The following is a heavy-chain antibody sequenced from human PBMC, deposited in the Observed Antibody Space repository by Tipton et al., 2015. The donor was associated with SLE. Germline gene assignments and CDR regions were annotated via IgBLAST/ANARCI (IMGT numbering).Heavy chain of an antibody. CDR2: ISYDGSNK. J-gene: IGHJ4*02. Sequence: SLRLSCAASGFTFSTYAMHWVRQAPGKGLEWVAVISYDGSNKYYADSVKGRFTISRDNSKNTLYLHMNSLRAEDTAVYYCARGGYSSSGYGCWGQGSLVSVSS. V-gene: IGHV3-30*04. D-gene: IGHD6-13*01. CDR3: ARGGYSSSGYGC. CDR1: GFTFSTYA.